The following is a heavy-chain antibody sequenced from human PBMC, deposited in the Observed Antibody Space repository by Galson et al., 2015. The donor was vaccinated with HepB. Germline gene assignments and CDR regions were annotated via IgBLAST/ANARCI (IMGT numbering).Heavy chain of an antibody. Sequence: SLRLSCAASGFTFSNYDIHWVRQSTGKGLEWVSAIGTAGNPFYSDSVGGRFTISRENAKKVVYLQMNSLRVGDTAVYYCGRGGVQVRGLDGMDVWGQRTTVRVSS. J-gene: IGHJ6*02. V-gene: IGHV3-13*05. CDR3: GRGGVQVRGLDGMDV. CDR2: IGTAGNP. D-gene: IGHD3-10*01. CDR1: GFTFSNYD.